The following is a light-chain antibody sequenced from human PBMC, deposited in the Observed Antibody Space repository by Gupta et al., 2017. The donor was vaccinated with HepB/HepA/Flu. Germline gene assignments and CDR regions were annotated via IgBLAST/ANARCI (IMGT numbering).Light chain of an antibody. CDR1: TLRTKF. Sequence: SSDLTQPPSVSVSPGQTATINCSGDTLRTKFACWYQQKSGQSPVLLIYQHDKRPSGIPERFSGSNSGTTATLTISGTQSLDEADYSCQAWDLNTGGIFGPGTRVTVL. V-gene: IGLV3-1*01. CDR2: QHD. CDR3: QAWDLNTGGI. J-gene: IGLJ1*01.